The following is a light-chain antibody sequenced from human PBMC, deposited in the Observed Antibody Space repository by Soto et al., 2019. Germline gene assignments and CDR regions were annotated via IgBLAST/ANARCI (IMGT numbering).Light chain of an antibody. CDR2: SHR. CDR3: QSYDASLAWV. Sequence: QLVLTQPPSVSGTLGQRVVIPCAGNSSNIGAGHEVHWYQQFPGRGPKLLIFSHRSRPSGVPDRFSGSKSGASASLAISRLQPEDESTYFCQSYDASLAWVFGGGTKLTVL. J-gene: IGLJ3*02. V-gene: IGLV1-40*01. CDR1: SSNIGAGHE.